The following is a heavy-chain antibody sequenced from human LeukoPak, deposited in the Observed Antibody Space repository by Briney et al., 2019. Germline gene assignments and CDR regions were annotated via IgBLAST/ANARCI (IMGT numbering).Heavy chain of an antibody. Sequence: GGSLRLSCAASGFTFSSHWMSWVRQAPGKGLEWVANIKKDGSEKYYVDAVKGRFTISRDNAKNSLYLQMNSLRAEDTAVYYCASDRFGELSFDYWGQGTLVTVSS. CDR3: ASDRFGELSFDY. V-gene: IGHV3-7*01. D-gene: IGHD3-10*01. CDR1: GFTFSSHW. J-gene: IGHJ4*02. CDR2: IKKDGSEK.